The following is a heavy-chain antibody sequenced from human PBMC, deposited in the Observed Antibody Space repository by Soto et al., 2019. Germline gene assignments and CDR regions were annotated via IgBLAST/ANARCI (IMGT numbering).Heavy chain of an antibody. CDR3: ARDFIPREYYFDY. CDR1: GFTFSSYG. CDR2: IWYDGSNK. J-gene: IGHJ4*02. V-gene: IGHV3-33*01. D-gene: IGHD2-21*01. Sequence: HVQLVESGGGVVQPGRSLRLSCAASGFTFSSYGMHWVRQAPGKGLEWVAVIWYDGSNKYYADSVKGRFTISRDNSKNTLYLQMNSLRAEDTAVYYCARDFIPREYYFDYWGQGTLVTVSS.